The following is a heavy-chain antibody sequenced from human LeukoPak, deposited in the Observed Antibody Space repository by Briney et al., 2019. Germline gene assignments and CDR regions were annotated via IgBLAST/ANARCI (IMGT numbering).Heavy chain of an antibody. Sequence: GASVKVSCKASGYTFNTYYIHWVRQAPGQGLEWMGIINPSGGSTIYTQKFQGRVTMTRDMSTSTVYMELSSLRSEDTAVYYCARDGSGSGWFDPWGQGTLVTVSS. J-gene: IGHJ5*02. CDR2: INPSGGST. CDR1: GYTFNTYY. CDR3: ARDGSGSGWFDP. V-gene: IGHV1-46*02. D-gene: IGHD3-10*01.